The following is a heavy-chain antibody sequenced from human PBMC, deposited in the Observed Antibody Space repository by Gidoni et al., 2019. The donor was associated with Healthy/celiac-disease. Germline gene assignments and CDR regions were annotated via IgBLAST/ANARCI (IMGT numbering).Heavy chain of an antibody. V-gene: IGHV3-9*01. CDR3: AKEAMDSSGYFDY. D-gene: IGHD3-22*01. CDR1: GFPFDDYA. CDR2: ISWNSGSI. Sequence: EVQLVESGGGLVQPGRSLRPSCPASGFPFDDYAMHWVRQAPGKGLEWVSGISWNSGSIGYADSVKGRFTISRDNAKNSLYLQMNSLRAEDTALYYCAKEAMDSSGYFDYWGQGTLVTVSS. J-gene: IGHJ4*02.